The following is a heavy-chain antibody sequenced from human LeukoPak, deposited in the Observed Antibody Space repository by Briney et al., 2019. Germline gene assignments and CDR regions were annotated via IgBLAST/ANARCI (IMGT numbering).Heavy chain of an antibody. CDR1: GGSSSGYY. Sequence: SETLSLTCAVYGGSSSGYYWSWIRQPPGKGLEWIGEINHSGSTNYNPSLKSRVTISVDTSKNQFSLKLSSVTAADTAVYYCASQGIVTNWFDPWGQGTLVTVSS. CDR3: ASQGIVTNWFDP. D-gene: IGHD2-21*01. V-gene: IGHV4-34*01. J-gene: IGHJ5*02. CDR2: INHSGST.